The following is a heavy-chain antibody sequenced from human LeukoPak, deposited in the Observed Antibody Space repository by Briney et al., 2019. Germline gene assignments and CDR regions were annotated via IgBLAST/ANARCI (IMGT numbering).Heavy chain of an antibody. CDR3: ESTLGYCSSTSCYLSAFDI. J-gene: IGHJ3*02. D-gene: IGHD2-2*01. CDR2: MNPNSGNT. CDR1: GYTFTSYD. Sequence: ASVKVSCKASGYTFTSYDINWVRQATGQGLEWMGWMNPNSGNTGYAQKFQGRVTMTRNTSISTAYMELSSLRSEDTAVYYCESTLGYCSSTSCYLSAFDIWGQGTMVTVSS. V-gene: IGHV1-8*01.